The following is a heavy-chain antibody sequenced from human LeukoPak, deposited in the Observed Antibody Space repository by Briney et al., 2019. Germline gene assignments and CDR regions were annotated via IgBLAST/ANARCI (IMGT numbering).Heavy chain of an antibody. Sequence: GGSLRLSCAASGFTFSDYYMSWIRQAPGKGLEWVSYISSSSSTIYYADSVKGRFTISRDNAKNSLYLQMNSLRDEDTAVYYCAAGDDILTGSLFGNWFDPWGQGTLVTVSS. CDR2: ISSSSSTI. CDR3: AAGDDILTGSLFGNWFDP. V-gene: IGHV3-11*04. J-gene: IGHJ5*02. D-gene: IGHD3-9*01. CDR1: GFTFSDYY.